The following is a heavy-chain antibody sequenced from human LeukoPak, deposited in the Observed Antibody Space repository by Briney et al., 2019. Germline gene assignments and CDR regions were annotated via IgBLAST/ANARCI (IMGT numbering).Heavy chain of an antibody. V-gene: IGHV3-30*04. CDR1: GFTFSTYA. CDR3: ARGRDGYFWSLFDV. J-gene: IGHJ3*01. D-gene: IGHD5-24*01. CDR2: MSYDGSHK. Sequence: PGGSLTLSCAASGFTFSTYALHWVRQAPGKGLEWVAVMSYDGSHKYYADSVKGRFTISRDNSKNTLYLQMNSLRAEDTAVYYCARGRDGYFWSLFDVWGQGAMVTVSS.